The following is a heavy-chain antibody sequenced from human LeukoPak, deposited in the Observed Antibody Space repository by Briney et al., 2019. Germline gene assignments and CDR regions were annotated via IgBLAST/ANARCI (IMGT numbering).Heavy chain of an antibody. CDR2: IYTSGST. CDR3: ARGAPRGAAGTLEWMG. CDR1: GGSISSYY. V-gene: IGHV4-4*07. D-gene: IGHD6-13*01. J-gene: IGHJ4*02. Sequence: PSETLSLTCTVSGGSISSYYWSWIRQPAGKGLEWIGRIYTSGSTNYNPSLKSRVTMSVDTSKNQFSLKLSSVTAADTAVYYCARGAPRGAAGTLEWMGWRQGTLITVSS.